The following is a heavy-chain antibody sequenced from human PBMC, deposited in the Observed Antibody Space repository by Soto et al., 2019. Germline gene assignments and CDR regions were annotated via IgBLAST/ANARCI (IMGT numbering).Heavy chain of an antibody. V-gene: IGHV3-30*18. Sequence: QVQLVESGGGVVQPGRSLRLSCAASGFTFRSYGMHWVRQAPGKGLEWVAVISYDGSNKYYADSVKGRFTISRDNSKNTLYLQMNSLRAEDTAVYYCAKDPRSGWYSATYFDYWGQGTLVTVSS. CDR1: GFTFRSYG. D-gene: IGHD6-19*01. J-gene: IGHJ4*02. CDR3: AKDPRSGWYSATYFDY. CDR2: ISYDGSNK.